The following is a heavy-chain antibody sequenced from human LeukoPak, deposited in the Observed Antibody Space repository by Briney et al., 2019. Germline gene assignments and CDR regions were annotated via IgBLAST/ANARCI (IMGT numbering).Heavy chain of an antibody. D-gene: IGHD5-18*01. CDR1: GGSISSSNW. J-gene: IGHJ4*02. CDR2: INHSGST. Sequence: KTSETLSLTCAVSGGSISSSNWWSWVRQPPGKGLEWIGEINHSGSTNYNPSLKSRVTISVDTSKNQFSLKLSSVTAADTAVYYCARCQGYSYGYGRPIYPDYWGQGTLVTVSS. V-gene: IGHV4-4*02. CDR3: ARCQGYSYGYGRPIYPDY.